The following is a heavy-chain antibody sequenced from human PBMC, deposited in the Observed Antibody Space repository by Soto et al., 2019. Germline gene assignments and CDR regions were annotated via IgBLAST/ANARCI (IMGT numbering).Heavy chain of an antibody. CDR1: GGSFSGYY. J-gene: IGHJ6*02. Sequence: SETLSLTCAVYGGSFSGYYWSWIRQPPVKGLEWIGEINHSGSTNYNPSLKSRVTISVDTSKNQFSLKLSSVTAADTAVYYCARVHGSYGMDVWGQGTTVTVSS. CDR2: INHSGST. V-gene: IGHV4-34*01. CDR3: ARVHGSYGMDV.